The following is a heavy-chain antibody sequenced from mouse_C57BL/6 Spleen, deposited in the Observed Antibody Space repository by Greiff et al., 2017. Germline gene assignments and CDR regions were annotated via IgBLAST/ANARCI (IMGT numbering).Heavy chain of an antibody. CDR1: GYTFTGYW. D-gene: IGHD2-4*01. V-gene: IGHV1-9*01. Sequence: QVQLKQSGAELMKPGASVKLSCKATGYTFTGYWIEWVKQRPGHGLEWIGEILPGSCSTNYNEKFTGKATFTAATSSNTAYMQLSSLTTEDSAIYSCARQEGLRLVDYWGQGTTLTVSS. J-gene: IGHJ2*01. CDR3: ARQEGLRLVDY. CDR2: ILPGSCST.